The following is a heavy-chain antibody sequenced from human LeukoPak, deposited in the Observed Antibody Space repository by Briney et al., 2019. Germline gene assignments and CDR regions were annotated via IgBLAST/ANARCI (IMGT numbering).Heavy chain of an antibody. D-gene: IGHD3-16*01. J-gene: IGHJ4*02. V-gene: IGHV3-48*03. Sequence: GRSLRLSCAASGFTFSSYEMNWVRQAPGKGLEWVSYISSSGSTIYYADSVKGRFTISRDNAKNSLYLQMNSLRAEDTAVYYCARALTHDYYFDYWGQGTLVTVSS. CDR1: GFTFSSYE. CDR3: ARALTHDYYFDY. CDR2: ISSSGSTI.